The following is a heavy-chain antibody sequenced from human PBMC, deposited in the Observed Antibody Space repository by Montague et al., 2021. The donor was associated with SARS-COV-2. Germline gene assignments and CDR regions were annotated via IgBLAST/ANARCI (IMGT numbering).Heavy chain of an antibody. CDR2: INHSGST. V-gene: IGHV4-34*01. CDR3: ARSREEFTSIAVIITGGMHYYDS. CDR1: GGFFSGYY. D-gene: IGHD3-22*01. Sequence: SETLSLTCAVYGGFFSGYYWSWVRQAPGKGLEWIGEINHSGSTHYNPSXXSGVSMSVDTSKNQFSLKMSSVTAADTAVFYCARSREEFTSIAVIITGGMHYYDSWGQGTLVTVSS. J-gene: IGHJ4*02.